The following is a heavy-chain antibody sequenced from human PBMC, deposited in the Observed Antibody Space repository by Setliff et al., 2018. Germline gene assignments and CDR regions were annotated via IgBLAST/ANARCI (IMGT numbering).Heavy chain of an antibody. V-gene: IGHV3-7*01. CDR3: VASPSNKNGHFEY. CDR1: GLSYSNDW. J-gene: IGHJ4*02. CDR2: INPHGTEK. Sequence: PGGSLRLSCTASGLSYSNDWVSWVRQAPGKGLEWLASINPHGTEKYYADSVKGRFTISRDNAKNSLSLQMNNLRTEDTAMYYCVASPSNKNGHFEYWGQGTLVTVSS.